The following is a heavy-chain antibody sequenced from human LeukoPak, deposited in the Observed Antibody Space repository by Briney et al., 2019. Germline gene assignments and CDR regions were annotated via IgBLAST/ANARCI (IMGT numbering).Heavy chain of an antibody. J-gene: IGHJ4*02. CDR3: ARIVLEGSGSWTPIEDY. Sequence: GASVKVSCKASGYTFTSYGISWVRQAPGQGLEWMGWISGYNGNTNYAQNLQGRVTMTTDTSTSTVYMELRSLRSDDTAVYYCARIVLEGSGSWTPIEDYWGQGTLVTVSS. V-gene: IGHV1-18*01. CDR2: ISGYNGNT. CDR1: GYTFTSYG. D-gene: IGHD1-26*01.